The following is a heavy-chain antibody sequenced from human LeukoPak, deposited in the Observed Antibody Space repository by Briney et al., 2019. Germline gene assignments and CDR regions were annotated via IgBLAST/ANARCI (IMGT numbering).Heavy chain of an antibody. J-gene: IGHJ6*02. D-gene: IGHD3-3*01. CDR2: IYYSGST. CDR3: ARHDFWSGYRNYYYYGMDV. V-gene: IGHV4-39*01. CDR1: GVSISSSSYY. Sequence: PSETLSLTCTVSGVSISSSSYYWGWIRQPPGKGLEWIGSIYYSGSTYYNPSLKSRVTISVDTSKNQFSLKLSSVTAADTAVYYCARHDFWSGYRNYYYYGMDVWGQGTTVTVSS.